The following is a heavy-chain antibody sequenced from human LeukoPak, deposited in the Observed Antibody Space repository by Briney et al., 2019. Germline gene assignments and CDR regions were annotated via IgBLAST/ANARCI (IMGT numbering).Heavy chain of an antibody. CDR3: AKKSECFDY. J-gene: IGHJ4*02. V-gene: IGHV3-23*01. D-gene: IGHD3-3*01. CDR1: GVTFSSFV. CDR2: ISGSGGGT. Sequence: GGSLRLSCEASGVTFSSFVMSLVGQAPGRGPEWVSGISGSGGGTYYADSVKGRFAISRDNSKNTLYLQMNSLRAEDTAVYYCAKKSECFDYWGQGTLVTVSS.